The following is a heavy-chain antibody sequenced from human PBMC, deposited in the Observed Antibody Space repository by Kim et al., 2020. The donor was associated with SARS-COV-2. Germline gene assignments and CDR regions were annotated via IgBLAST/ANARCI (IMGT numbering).Heavy chain of an antibody. CDR3: ATHRTDY. CDR1: EYSFSDAW. J-gene: IGHJ4*02. CDR2: IKTKSDGGST. Sequence: GGSLRLSCAASEYSFSDAWMIWVRQAPGKGLEWVGRIKTKSDGGSTDYAAPIKGRFTISRDDSKNTLYLQMNSLKTEDTAVYYCATHRTDYWGQGTLVTVSS. V-gene: IGHV3-15*01.